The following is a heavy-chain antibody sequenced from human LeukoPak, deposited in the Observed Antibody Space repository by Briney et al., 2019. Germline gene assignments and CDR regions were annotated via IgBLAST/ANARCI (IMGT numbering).Heavy chain of an antibody. CDR3: ARVDVDTAMAYFDY. D-gene: IGHD5-18*01. CDR2: IYTSGST. Sequence: SETLSLTCTVSGGSISSGSYYWSWIRQPAGKGLEWIGRIYTSGSTNYNPSLKSRVTISVDTSKNQFSLELSSVTAADTAVYYCARVDVDTAMAYFDYWGQGTLVTVSS. J-gene: IGHJ4*02. V-gene: IGHV4-61*02. CDR1: GGSISSGSYY.